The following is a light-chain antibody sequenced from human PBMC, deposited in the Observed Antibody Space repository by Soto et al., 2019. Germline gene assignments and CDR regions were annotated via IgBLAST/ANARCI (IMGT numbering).Light chain of an antibody. CDR3: QQYNSHWT. Sequence: DIQMTQSPSTLPASVGDRVTISYRASRRSSRWVAWYQQKTGKAPNLLIYDASSLQSGVPSRFSGIGSGTEFTLTISSLQPDDFASYYCQQYNSHWTFGQGTKVDIK. V-gene: IGKV1-5*01. CDR1: RRSSRW. CDR2: DAS. J-gene: IGKJ1*01.